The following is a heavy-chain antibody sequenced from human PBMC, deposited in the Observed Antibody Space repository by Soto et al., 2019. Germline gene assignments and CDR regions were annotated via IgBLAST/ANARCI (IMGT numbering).Heavy chain of an antibody. CDR2: IDWDDDK. CDR1: GFSLSTSGMC. D-gene: IGHD6-19*01. CDR3: ARGRFEQWLGNYYYYMDV. Sequence: SGPTLVNPTQTLTLTCTFSGFSLSTSGMCVSWIRQPPGKALEWLARIDWDDDKYYSTSLKTRLTISKDTSKNQVVLTMTNMDPVDTATYYCARGRFEQWLGNYYYYMDVWGKGTTVTVSS. J-gene: IGHJ6*03. V-gene: IGHV2-70*11.